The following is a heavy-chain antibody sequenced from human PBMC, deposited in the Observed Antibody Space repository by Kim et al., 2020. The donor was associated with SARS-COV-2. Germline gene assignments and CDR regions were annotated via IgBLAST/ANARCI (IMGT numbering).Heavy chain of an antibody. CDR3: TRSTTVVSLPDS. CDR2: IRSKGHGGTT. D-gene: IGHD4-17*01. CDR1: GFNFGDYT. Sequence: GRSLRLSCRGSGFNFGDYTMAWVRQAPGKGLEWVGFIRSKGHGGTTEYAASVKGRFSMSRDDSKRTAYLQMNSLQIEDTAIYYCTRSTTVVSLPDSWGQGTLVTVSS. J-gene: IGHJ5*02. V-gene: IGHV3-49*04.